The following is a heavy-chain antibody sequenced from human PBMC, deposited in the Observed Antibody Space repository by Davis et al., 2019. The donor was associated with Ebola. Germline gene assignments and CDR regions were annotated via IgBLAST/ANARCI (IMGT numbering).Heavy chain of an antibody. Sequence: GESLKISCAASGFTFSSFAMHWVRQAPGKGLEWVAVISYDASNKYYADSVKGRFTISRDNSKNTLYLQMKSLRAEDTAGYYCARVSDYYNSSGYPPYYYAMDVWGKGTTVTVSS. CDR3: ARVSDYYNSSGYPPYYYAMDV. CDR1: GFTFSSFA. CDR2: ISYDASNK. D-gene: IGHD3-22*01. J-gene: IGHJ6*04. V-gene: IGHV3-30-3*01.